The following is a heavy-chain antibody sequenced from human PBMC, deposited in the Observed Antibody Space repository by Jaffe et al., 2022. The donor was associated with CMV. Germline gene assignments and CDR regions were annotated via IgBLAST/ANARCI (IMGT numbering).Heavy chain of an antibody. D-gene: IGHD2-2*01. CDR1: GYTFTSYG. J-gene: IGHJ6*02. V-gene: IGHV1-18*01. CDR2: ISAYNGNT. CDR3: ARDRFRRVEQVVPAATYYYYYGMDV. Sequence: QVQLVQSGAEVKKPGASVKVSCKASGYTFTSYGISWVRQAPGQGLEWMGWISAYNGNTNYAQKLQGRVTMTTDTSTSTAYMELRSLRSDDTAVYYCARDRFRRVEQVVPAATYYYYYGMDVWGQGTTVTVSS.